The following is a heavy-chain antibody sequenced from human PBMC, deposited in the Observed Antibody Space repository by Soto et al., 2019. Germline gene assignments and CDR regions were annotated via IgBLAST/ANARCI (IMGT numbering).Heavy chain of an antibody. V-gene: IGHV3-48*03. CDR1: GFTFSSYE. CDR3: ARDPVGGSRWYLDL. Sequence: GGSLRLSCAASGFTFSSYEMNWVRQAPGKWLEWVSSISSSGGTTYYADSVKGRFPISRDNSKNSLYLQMNSLRAEDTAVYYCARDPVGGSRWYLDLWGRGTLVTVSS. J-gene: IGHJ2*01. CDR2: ISSSGGTT. D-gene: IGHD1-26*01.